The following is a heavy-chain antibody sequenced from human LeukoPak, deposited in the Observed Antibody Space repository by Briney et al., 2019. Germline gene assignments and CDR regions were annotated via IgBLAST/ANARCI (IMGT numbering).Heavy chain of an antibody. J-gene: IGHJ4*02. CDR3: ARETTSGWQFDY. CDR2: IFYNGST. D-gene: IGHD6-19*01. Sequence: SETLSLTCTVSGGSVNSGSYYWSWIRQPPGKGLEWIGHIFYNGSTNYNPSLKSRVTISVDTSKSQFSQKLSSVTAADTAVYYCARETTSGWQFDYWGQGTLVTVSS. V-gene: IGHV4-61*01. CDR1: GGSVNSGSYY.